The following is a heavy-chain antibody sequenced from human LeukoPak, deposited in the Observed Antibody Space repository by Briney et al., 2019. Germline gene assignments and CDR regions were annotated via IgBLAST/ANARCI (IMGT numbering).Heavy chain of an antibody. CDR3: ARAQGYYYGMDV. CDR1: GFTVSSNY. V-gene: IGHV3-53*01. J-gene: IGHJ6*02. Sequence: GGSLRLSCAASGFTVSSNYMSWVRQAPGKGLEWVPIIYSGGSTYYADSVKGRFTISRDNSKNTLFLQMNSLRAEDRAVYYCARAQGYYYGMDVWGQGTTVTVSS. CDR2: IYSGGST.